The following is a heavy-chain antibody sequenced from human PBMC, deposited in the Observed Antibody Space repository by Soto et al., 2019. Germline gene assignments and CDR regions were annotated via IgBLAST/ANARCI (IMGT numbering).Heavy chain of an antibody. CDR1: AFIFSDYA. D-gene: IGHD3-9*01. CDR3: AKDPSTGYADH. Sequence: EVHLLESGGDFVQPGGSLRLSCAASAFIFSDYAMTWVRQAPGKGLEWVSTISRDAANTHYADSVKGRFTISRDNSKNTLYLQMSSLRGEDSALYYGAKDPSTGYADHWGQGTLVTVSS. V-gene: IGHV3-23*01. CDR2: ISRDAANT. J-gene: IGHJ4*02.